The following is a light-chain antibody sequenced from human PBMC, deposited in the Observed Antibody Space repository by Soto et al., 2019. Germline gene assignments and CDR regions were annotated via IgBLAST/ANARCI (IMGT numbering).Light chain of an antibody. J-gene: IGLJ3*02. Sequence: QSVLTQPPSASGTPGQRVTIYCSGSSSNIGSKTVNWYQQLPGTAPKLLIYSNNQRPSGVPDRFSGSKSGTSASLAISGLQSEDEADYYCASWDDSLNAWVFGGGTKVTVL. CDR1: SSNIGSKT. CDR2: SNN. CDR3: ASWDDSLNAWV. V-gene: IGLV1-44*01.